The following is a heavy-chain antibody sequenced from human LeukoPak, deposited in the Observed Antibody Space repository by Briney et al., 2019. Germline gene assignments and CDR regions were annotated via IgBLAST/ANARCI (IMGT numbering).Heavy chain of an antibody. J-gene: IGHJ4*02. Sequence: GGSLRLSCAASGFTFSSYGMHWVRQAPGKGLEWVAFIRYGGSNKYYADSVKGRFTISRDNSKNTLYLQMNSLRAEDTAVYYCAKDPFGYCSSTSCYPRDWGQGTLVTVSS. CDR2: IRYGGSNK. CDR1: GFTFSSYG. CDR3: AKDPFGYCSSTSCYPRD. V-gene: IGHV3-30*02. D-gene: IGHD2-2*01.